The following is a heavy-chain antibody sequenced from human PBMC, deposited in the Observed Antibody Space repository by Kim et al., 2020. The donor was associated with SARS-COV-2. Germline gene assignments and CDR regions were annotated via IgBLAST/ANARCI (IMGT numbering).Heavy chain of an antibody. CDR2: ISYDGSNK. J-gene: IGHJ6*02. D-gene: IGHD6-19*01. Sequence: GGSLRLSCAASGFTFSSYGMHWVRQAPGKGLEWVAVISYDGSNKYYADSVKGRFTISRDNSKNTLYLQMNSLRAEDTAVYYCAKDQRWLVNPYYYYYGMDVWGQGTTVTVSS. CDR3: AKDQRWLVNPYYYYYGMDV. V-gene: IGHV3-30*18. CDR1: GFTFSSYG.